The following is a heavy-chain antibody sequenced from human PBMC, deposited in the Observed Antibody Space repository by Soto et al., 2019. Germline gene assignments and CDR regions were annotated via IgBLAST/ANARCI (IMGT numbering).Heavy chain of an antibody. V-gene: IGHV1-69*13. J-gene: IGHJ4*02. D-gene: IGHD6-19*01. CDR3: ATSRIAVAGNRVNYFDY. Sequence: VKVSCKASGGTFSSYAISWVRQAAGQGLEWMGGIIPSFGTANYAQNIQGRVTITAAKSTSTASMEMSSLRAEDTAVYYCATSRIAVAGNRVNYFDYWGQGTMVTVSS. CDR1: GGTFSSYA. CDR2: IIPSFGTA.